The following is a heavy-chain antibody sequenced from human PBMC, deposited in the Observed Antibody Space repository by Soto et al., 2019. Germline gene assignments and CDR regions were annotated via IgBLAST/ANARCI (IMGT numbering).Heavy chain of an antibody. J-gene: IGHJ6*03. CDR3: ARGAVDTARVTGDYYYYYYMDV. Sequence: EVQLVESGGGLVKPGGSLRLSCAASGFTFSSYSMNWVRQAPGKGLEWVSSISSSSSYIYYADSVKGRFTISRDNAKNSLYLQMNSLRAEDTAVYYCARGAVDTARVTGDYYYYYYMDVCGKGTTVTVSS. D-gene: IGHD5-18*01. CDR1: GFTFSSYS. CDR2: ISSSSSYI. V-gene: IGHV3-21*01.